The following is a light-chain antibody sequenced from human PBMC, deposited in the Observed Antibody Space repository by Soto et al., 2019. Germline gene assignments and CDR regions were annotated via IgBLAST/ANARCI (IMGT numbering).Light chain of an antibody. V-gene: IGKV3-20*01. CDR3: QQCGSSPPT. Sequence: EIVLTQSPGTLSLSPGERATLSCRASQSVSTNYLAWYQRKPGQAPRLLIYGASSRATDTPNRFSGSGSGTDFTLTITSLEAEDFAVYYCQQCGSSPPTFGQGTKVEIK. J-gene: IGKJ1*01. CDR2: GAS. CDR1: QSVSTNY.